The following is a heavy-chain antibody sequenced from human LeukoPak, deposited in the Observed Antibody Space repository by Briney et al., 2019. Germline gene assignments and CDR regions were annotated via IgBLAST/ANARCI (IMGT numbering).Heavy chain of an antibody. J-gene: IGHJ4*02. V-gene: IGHV3-23*01. CDR2: TSSSDAGT. D-gene: IGHD6-19*01. CDR1: GFTLSTYA. CDR3: ARDGGWHQGCDY. Sequence: GGSLRLSCAASGFTLSTYAMSWVRQTPGKGLEWVAATSSSDAGTYHADSVRGRFTISRDNSKNTLYLQMDSLRSEDTAVYYCARDGGWHQGCDYWGQGTLVTVSS.